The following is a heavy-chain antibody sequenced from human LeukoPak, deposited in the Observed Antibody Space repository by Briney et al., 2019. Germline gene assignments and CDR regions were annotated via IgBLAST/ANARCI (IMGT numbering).Heavy chain of an antibody. D-gene: IGHD3-22*01. Sequence: SGGSLRLSCAASGFTFDDYGMSWVRQAPGKGLEWVSGINWNGGSTGYADSVKDRFTISRDNAKNSLYLQMNSLRAEDTALYYCARDSSGYYYGYYFDYWGQGTLATVSS. CDR1: GFTFDDYG. CDR2: INWNGGST. J-gene: IGHJ4*02. CDR3: ARDSSGYYYGYYFDY. V-gene: IGHV3-20*04.